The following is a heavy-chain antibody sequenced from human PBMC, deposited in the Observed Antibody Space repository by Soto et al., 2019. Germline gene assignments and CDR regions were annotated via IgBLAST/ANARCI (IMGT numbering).Heavy chain of an antibody. J-gene: IGHJ4*02. V-gene: IGHV1-18*01. CDR2: ISAYNGNT. CDR3: ARDTWIQLGKTFDY. D-gene: IGHD5-18*01. Sequence: ASVKVSCKASGYTFTSYGIRWVRQAPGQGLEWMGWISAYNGNTNYAQKIQGRVTMTTDTSTSTAYMELRSLRADDTAVYYCARDTWIQLGKTFDYWGQGTLDTVSS. CDR1: GYTFTSYG.